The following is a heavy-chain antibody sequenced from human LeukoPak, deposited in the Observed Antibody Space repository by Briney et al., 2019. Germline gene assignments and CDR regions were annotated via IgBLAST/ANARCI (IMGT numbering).Heavy chain of an antibody. Sequence: ASVKVSCKASGYTFTGYYMHWVRQAPGQGLEWMGWINPNSGGKNYAQKFQGRVTMTRDTSISTAYMELSRLRSDDTAVYYCARDRTSYSAFDIWGQGTMVTVSS. D-gene: IGHD1-26*01. V-gene: IGHV1-2*02. J-gene: IGHJ3*02. CDR3: ARDRTSYSAFDI. CDR2: INPNSGGK. CDR1: GYTFTGYY.